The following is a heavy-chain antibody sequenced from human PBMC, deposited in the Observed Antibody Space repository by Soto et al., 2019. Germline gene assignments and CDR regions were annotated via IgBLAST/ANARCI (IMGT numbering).Heavy chain of an antibody. D-gene: IGHD2-21*02. J-gene: IGHJ6*02. V-gene: IGHV3-33*01. CDR2: IWYDGSNK. CDR1: GFTFSSYG. CDR3: ARDVDRVTPYYYYGMDV. Sequence: QVQLVESGGGVVQPGRSLRLSCAASGFTFSSYGMHWVRQAPGKGLEWVAVIWYDGSNKYYADSVKGRFTISRDNSKNTLYLQMNSLRAEDTAVYYCARDVDRVTPYYYYGMDVWGQGTTVTVSS.